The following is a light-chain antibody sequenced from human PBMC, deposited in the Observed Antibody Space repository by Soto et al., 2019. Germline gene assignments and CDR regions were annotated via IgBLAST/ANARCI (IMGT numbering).Light chain of an antibody. V-gene: IGKV3-15*01. J-gene: IGKJ4*01. CDR2: GTS. Sequence: EVVLTQSPVTLSLSPGERATLSCRASQSFRGLLAWYQQKPGQAPRLLIYGTSTRVTGIPARFSGSGSGTEFNLTISSLQSEDFAVYYCQQYTDWPWGTFGGGTKVDIK. CDR1: QSFRGL. CDR3: QQYTDWPWGT.